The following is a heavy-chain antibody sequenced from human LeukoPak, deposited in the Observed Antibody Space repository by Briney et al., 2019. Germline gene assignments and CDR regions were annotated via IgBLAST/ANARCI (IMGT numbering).Heavy chain of an antibody. CDR3: ASVQGNSDWAPDS. J-gene: IGHJ4*02. CDR2: VSGRGSST. CDR1: GLICSSYA. Sequence: GGSLRLSCGACGLICSSYAMTCVHQATVKALEWVSSVSGRGSSTYHAGSVKGRFTLSRDKAKTSLYLQMNSLRVEDPAIYYCASVQGNSDWAPDSWGQGTLVTVSS. V-gene: IGHV3-23*01. D-gene: IGHD2-21*01.